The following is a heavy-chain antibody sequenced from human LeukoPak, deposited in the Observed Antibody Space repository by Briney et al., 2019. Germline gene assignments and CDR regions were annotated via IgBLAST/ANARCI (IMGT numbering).Heavy chain of an antibody. CDR1: GFTVSSNY. Sequence: GGSLRLSCAASGFTVSSNYMSWVRQAPGKGLEWVSVIYSGGSTYYADSVKGRFTISRDNSKNTLYLQMNSLRAEDTAVYYCAREGGYDSSGYAFDYWGQGTLVTVSS. CDR2: IYSGGST. CDR3: AREGGYDSSGYAFDY. V-gene: IGHV3-66*01. J-gene: IGHJ4*02. D-gene: IGHD3-22*01.